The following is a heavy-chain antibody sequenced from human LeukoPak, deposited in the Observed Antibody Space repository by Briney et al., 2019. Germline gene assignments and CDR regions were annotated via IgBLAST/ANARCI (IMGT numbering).Heavy chain of an antibody. Sequence: SETLSLTCAVYGGSFSGYYWSWVRQPPGKGLEWIGEINHSGSTNYNPSLKSRVTISVDTSKNQFYLKLSSVTAADTAVYYCARYFVGATPSFDYWGQGTLVTVSS. V-gene: IGHV4-34*10. J-gene: IGHJ4*02. CDR1: GGSFSGYY. CDR2: INHSGST. D-gene: IGHD1-26*01. CDR3: ARYFVGATPSFDY.